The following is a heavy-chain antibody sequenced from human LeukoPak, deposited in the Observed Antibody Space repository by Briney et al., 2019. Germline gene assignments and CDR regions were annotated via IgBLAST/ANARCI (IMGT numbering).Heavy chain of an antibody. D-gene: IGHD4-11*01. J-gene: IGHJ4*02. V-gene: IGHV3-21*06. CDR1: EFIFSNIY. CDR2: INSGSRSI. Sequence: PGGSLRLSCVASEFIFSNIYMSWFRQAPGKGLEWVSSINSGSRSIYYADSVKGRFTISRDDAKSLLYLQMDSLRAEDTAVYYCARDNDFTNYYWGQGTLVTVSS. CDR3: ARDNDFTNYY.